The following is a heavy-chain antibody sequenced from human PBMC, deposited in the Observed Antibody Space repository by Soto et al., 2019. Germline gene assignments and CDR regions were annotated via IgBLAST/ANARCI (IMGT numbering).Heavy chain of an antibody. CDR3: ARLTRDYYYYGMDV. CDR1: GDSITRGYH. Sequence: SETLSLTCVVSGDSITRGYHWAWIRQPPGKGLEWVASIYHTGTTYYNPSLTSRVTISVDTSRNQLSLKLTSVTAVDSAVYYCARLTRDYYYYGMDVWGQGATVTVSS. V-gene: IGHV4-38-2*01. J-gene: IGHJ6*02. D-gene: IGHD3-9*01. CDR2: IYHTGTT.